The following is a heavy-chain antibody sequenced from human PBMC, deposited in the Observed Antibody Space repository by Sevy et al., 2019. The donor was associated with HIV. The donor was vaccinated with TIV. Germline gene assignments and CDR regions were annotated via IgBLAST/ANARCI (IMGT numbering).Heavy chain of an antibody. Sequence: ASVKVSCKASGGTFSSYAISWVRQAPGQGLEWMGGIIPIFGTANYAQKFQGRVTITADKSTSTAYMELSSLGSGDTAVYYCAREEIAVAGTGDAFDIWGQGTMVTVSS. CDR2: IIPIFGTA. D-gene: IGHD6-19*01. V-gene: IGHV1-69*06. J-gene: IGHJ3*02. CDR1: GGTFSSYA. CDR3: AREEIAVAGTGDAFDI.